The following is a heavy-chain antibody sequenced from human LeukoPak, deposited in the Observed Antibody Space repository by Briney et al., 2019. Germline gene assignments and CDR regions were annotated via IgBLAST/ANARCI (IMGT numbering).Heavy chain of an antibody. V-gene: IGHV4-61*02. CDR3: ARVQQWYYYMDV. J-gene: IGHJ6*03. CDR2: IYTSGST. CDR1: GGSISSGSYY. D-gene: IGHD1/OR15-1a*01. Sequence: SETLSLTCTVSGGSISSGSYYWSWIRQPAGKGLEWIGRIYTSGSTNYNPSLKSRVTISVDTSKNQFSLKLSSVTAADTAVYYRARVQQWYYYMDVWGKGTTVTISS.